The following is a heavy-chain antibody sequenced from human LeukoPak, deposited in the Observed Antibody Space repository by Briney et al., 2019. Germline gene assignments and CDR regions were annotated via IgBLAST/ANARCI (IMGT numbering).Heavy chain of an antibody. Sequence: GGSLRLSCAASGFTFSSYGMHWVRQAPGKGLEWVAVISYDGSNKYYADSVKGRFTISRDNSKNTLYLQMNSLRAEDTAVYYCARGRAVRGVTIPVWWGQGTLVTVSS. CDR3: ARGRAVRGVTIPVW. V-gene: IGHV3-30*03. CDR1: GFTFSSYG. CDR2: ISYDGSNK. D-gene: IGHD3-10*01. J-gene: IGHJ4*02.